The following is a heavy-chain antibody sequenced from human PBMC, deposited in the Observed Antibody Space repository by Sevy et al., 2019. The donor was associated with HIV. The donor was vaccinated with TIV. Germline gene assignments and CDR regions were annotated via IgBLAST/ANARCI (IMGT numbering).Heavy chain of an antibody. V-gene: IGHV3-21*01. CDR1: GFTFSAYV. CDR2: ISSSGRYI. J-gene: IGHJ4*02. D-gene: IGHD1-7*01. CDR3: ARDALSGTSAY. Sequence: GGSLRLSCAASGFTFSAYVMNWVRQGPGKGLEWVSSISSSGRYIYYADSVQGRFTISRDNAEDSLYLQMNNLRAEDTAVYYCARDALSGTSAYWGQGILVTVSS.